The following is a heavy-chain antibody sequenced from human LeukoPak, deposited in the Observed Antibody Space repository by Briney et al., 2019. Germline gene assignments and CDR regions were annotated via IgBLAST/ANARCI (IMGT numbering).Heavy chain of an antibody. CDR1: GYTFTDYY. D-gene: IGHD4-17*01. Sequence: ASVKVSCKASGYTFTDYYIHWVRQAPGQGLEWMGRINPNSGGTNYAQKFQGRVTMSRDTSISTAYVELSRLKSDDTAVYYCASPHDYGDFGRFDYWGQGTLVTVSS. CDR2: INPNSGGT. V-gene: IGHV1-2*06. J-gene: IGHJ4*02. CDR3: ASPHDYGDFGRFDY.